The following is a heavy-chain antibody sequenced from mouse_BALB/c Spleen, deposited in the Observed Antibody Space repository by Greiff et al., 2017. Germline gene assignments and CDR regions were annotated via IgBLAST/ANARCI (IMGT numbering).Heavy chain of an antibody. Sequence: EVQRVESGGGLVQPGGSLKLSCAASGFTFSSYTMSWVRQTPEKRLEWVAYISNGGGSTYYPDTVKGRFTISRDNAKNTLYLQMSSLKSEDTAMYYCARTQDLRLRRAWFAYWGQGTLVTVSA. V-gene: IGHV5-12-2*01. CDR2: ISNGGGST. D-gene: IGHD2-4*01. J-gene: IGHJ3*01. CDR1: GFTFSSYT. CDR3: ARTQDLRLRRAWFAY.